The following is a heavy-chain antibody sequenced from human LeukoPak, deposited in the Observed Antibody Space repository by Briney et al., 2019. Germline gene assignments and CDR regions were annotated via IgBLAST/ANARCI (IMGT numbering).Heavy chain of an antibody. CDR2: INHNGNVN. CDR3: ARGLYYYDSSGYYFAAFDI. D-gene: IGHD3-22*01. V-gene: IGHV3-7*01. Sequence: GGSLRLSCAASGFTFSSYWMNWARQAPGKGLEWVASINHNGNVNYYVDSVKGRFTISRDNAKNSLYLQMSNLRAEDTAVYYCARGLYYYDSSGYYFAAFDIWGQGTMVTVSS. J-gene: IGHJ3*02. CDR1: GFTFSSYW.